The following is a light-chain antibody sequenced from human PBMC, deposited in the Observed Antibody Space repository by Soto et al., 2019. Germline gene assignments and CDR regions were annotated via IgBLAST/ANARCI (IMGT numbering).Light chain of an antibody. CDR2: GAS. V-gene: IGKV3-20*01. Sequence: EIVLTQSPGTLSLSPGEIATLSCSASQSVRSSYLAWYQQKPGQAPRLLIYGASSRATGTPDRFSGSGSGTDFTLTISRLEPEDFAVYYCQQYGSSPGTFGQGTKVDNK. J-gene: IGKJ1*01. CDR3: QQYGSSPGT. CDR1: QSVRSSY.